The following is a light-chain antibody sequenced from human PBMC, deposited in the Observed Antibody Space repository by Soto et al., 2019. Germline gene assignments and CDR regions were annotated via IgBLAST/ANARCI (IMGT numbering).Light chain of an antibody. J-gene: IGLJ2*01. CDR1: SSDVGAYDY. V-gene: IGLV2-11*01. Sequence: QCALTQPRSVSESPGQSVTISCTGTSSDVGAYDYVSWYQQHPGKAPQLMIYDVTKRPSGVPHRFSGSRSGNTASLTISGLQAEDDADYYCCSYAGSYTWVFGGGTKVTVL. CDR3: CSYAGSYTWV. CDR2: DVT.